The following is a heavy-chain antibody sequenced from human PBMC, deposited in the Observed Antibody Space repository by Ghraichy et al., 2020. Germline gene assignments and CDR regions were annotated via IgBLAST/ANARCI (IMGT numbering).Heavy chain of an antibody. CDR3: ARDRDYYYYGMDV. Sequence: GGSLRLSCAASGFTFSSYGMHWVRQAPGKGLEWVAVIWYDGSNKYYADSVKGRFTISRDNSKNTLYLQMNSLRAEDTAVYYCARDRDYYYYGMDVWGQGTTVTVSS. CDR1: GFTFSSYG. CDR2: IWYDGSNK. J-gene: IGHJ6*02. V-gene: IGHV3-33*01.